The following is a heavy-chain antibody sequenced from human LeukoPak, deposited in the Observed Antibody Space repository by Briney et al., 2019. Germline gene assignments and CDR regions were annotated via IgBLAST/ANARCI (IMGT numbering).Heavy chain of an antibody. CDR3: ARIRPETYYFDF. Sequence: SETLSLTCTVSGSSISSGAYYWSWIRQHPGKGLEWIGYIYYSGRTYYNPSLKSRVTISVDTSNNQFSLKLSSVTAADTAVYYCARIRPETYYFDFWGQGTLVTVSS. D-gene: IGHD1-14*01. CDR2: IYYSGRT. CDR1: GSSISSGAYY. V-gene: IGHV4-31*03. J-gene: IGHJ4*02.